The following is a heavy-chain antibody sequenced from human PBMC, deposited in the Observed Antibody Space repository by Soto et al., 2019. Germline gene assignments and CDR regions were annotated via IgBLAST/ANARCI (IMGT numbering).Heavy chain of an antibody. V-gene: IGHV1-69*13. Sequence: ASVKVSCKASGGTFSSYAISWVRQAPGQGLEWMGGIIPIFGTANYAQKFQGRVTITADESTSTAYMELSSLRSEDTAVYYCARDTLRRDGYNNVAFDIWGQGTMVTVSS. D-gene: IGHD5-12*01. CDR2: IIPIFGTA. CDR3: ARDTLRRDGYNNVAFDI. J-gene: IGHJ3*02. CDR1: GGTFSSYA.